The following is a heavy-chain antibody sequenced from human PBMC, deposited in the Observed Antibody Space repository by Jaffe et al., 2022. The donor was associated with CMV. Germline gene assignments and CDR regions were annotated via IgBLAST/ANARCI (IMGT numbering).Heavy chain of an antibody. J-gene: IGHJ6*02. CDR1: GFTFSSYW. CDR2: IKQDGSEK. CDR3: ARRDGLAPDDYYYYGMDV. D-gene: IGHD6-19*01. V-gene: IGHV3-7*01. Sequence: EVQLVESGGGLVQPGGSLRLSCAASGFTFSSYWMSWVRQAPGKGLEWVANIKQDGSEKYYVDSVKGRFTISRDNAKNSLYLQMNSLRAEDTAVYYCARRDGLAPDDYYYYGMDVWGQGTTVTVSS.